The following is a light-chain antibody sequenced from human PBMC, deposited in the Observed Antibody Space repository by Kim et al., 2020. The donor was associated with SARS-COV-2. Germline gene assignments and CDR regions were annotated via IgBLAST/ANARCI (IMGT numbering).Light chain of an antibody. CDR1: QSVSSN. J-gene: IGKJ1*01. CDR2: GAS. V-gene: IGKV3-15*01. Sequence: SPGERATLSCRASQSVSSNLAWYQQKPGQAPRLLIYGASTRATGIPARFSGSGSGTEFTLTISSLQSEDFAVYSCQQYNNWPPRTFGQGTKVDIK. CDR3: QQYNNWPPRT.